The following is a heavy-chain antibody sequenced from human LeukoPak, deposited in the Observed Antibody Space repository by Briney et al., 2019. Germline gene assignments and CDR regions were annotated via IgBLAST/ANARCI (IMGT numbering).Heavy chain of an antibody. CDR1: GYTFTGYY. CDR2: INPNSGAT. CDR3: ARDRRRFIES. V-gene: IGHV1-2*02. J-gene: IGHJ4*02. Sequence: GASVKVSCKASGYTFTGYYIHWVRQAPGQGPEWVGWINPNSGATNYAQEFQGRVTMTRDTSISTAYMELSRLRSDDTAVYYCARDRRRFIESWGQGTLVTVSS.